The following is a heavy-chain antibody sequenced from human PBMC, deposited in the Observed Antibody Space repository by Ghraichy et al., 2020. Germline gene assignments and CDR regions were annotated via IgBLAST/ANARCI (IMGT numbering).Heavy chain of an antibody. V-gene: IGHV3-53*01. CDR3: ARAPSAAAGPGLYFDY. Sequence: GGSLRLSCAASGFTVSSNYMSWVRQAPGKGLEWVSVIYSGGSTYYADSVKGRFTISRDNSKNTLYLQMNSLRAEDTAVYYCARAPSAAAGPGLYFDYWGQGTTVTVSS. J-gene: IGHJ4*03. CDR2: IYSGGST. D-gene: IGHD6-13*01. CDR1: GFTVSSNY.